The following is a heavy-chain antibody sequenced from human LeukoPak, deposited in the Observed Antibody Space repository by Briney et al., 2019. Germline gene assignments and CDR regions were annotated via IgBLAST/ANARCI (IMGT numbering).Heavy chain of an antibody. CDR1: GYTFTSYG. D-gene: IGHD3-3*01. Sequence: ASVKVSCKASGYTFTSYGISWVRQAPGQGLEWMGWISAYNGNTNYAQELQGRVTMTTDTSTSTAYMELRSLRSDDTAVYYCARDRGFLEWSNWFDPWGQGTLVTVSS. CDR3: ARDRGFLEWSNWFDP. J-gene: IGHJ5*02. V-gene: IGHV1-18*01. CDR2: ISAYNGNT.